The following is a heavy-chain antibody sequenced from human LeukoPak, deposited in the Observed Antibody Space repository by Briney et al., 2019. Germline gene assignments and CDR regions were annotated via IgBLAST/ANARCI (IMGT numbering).Heavy chain of an antibody. V-gene: IGHV3-23*01. CDR1: GFTFGSHA. CDR2: IFGSGGSP. Sequence: GGSLRLSCEASGFTFGSHAMYWVRQAPGKGLEWVAGIFGSGGSPHYTDSVKGRFTISRDNPRNTVYLQINSLRDEDTAVYYCGKTTVGYSSGQKPAWPVDYWGQGTLVTVSS. CDR3: GKTTVGYSSGQKPAWPVDY. J-gene: IGHJ4*02. D-gene: IGHD5-18*01.